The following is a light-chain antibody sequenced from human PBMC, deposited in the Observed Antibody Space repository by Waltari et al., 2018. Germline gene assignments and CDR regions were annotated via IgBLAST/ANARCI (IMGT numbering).Light chain of an antibody. CDR2: AAS. V-gene: IGKV1-8*01. Sequence: AIRMTQSPASLSASTGDRVTISCRASQGVSTYLAWYQQKPGKAPILLIYAASTLESGVPSKFSGSGSGTDFTLTISCLQSEDFATYYCQQYHTYPWTFGQGTKVEI. J-gene: IGKJ1*01. CDR3: QQYHTYPWT. CDR1: QGVSTY.